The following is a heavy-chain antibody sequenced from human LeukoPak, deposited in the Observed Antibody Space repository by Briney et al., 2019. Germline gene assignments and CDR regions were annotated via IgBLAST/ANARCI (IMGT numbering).Heavy chain of an antibody. CDR3: AKDVGPIAVPGLLDY. J-gene: IGHJ4*02. D-gene: IGHD6-19*01. CDR1: GFTFSSYG. Sequence: PGGSLRLSCAASGFTFSSYGMHWVRQAPGKGLEWVAVISYDGSNKYYADSVKGRFAISRDNSKNTLSLQMNSLRAEDTAVFYCAKDVGPIAVPGLLDYWGQGTLVAVSS. V-gene: IGHV3-30*18. CDR2: ISYDGSNK.